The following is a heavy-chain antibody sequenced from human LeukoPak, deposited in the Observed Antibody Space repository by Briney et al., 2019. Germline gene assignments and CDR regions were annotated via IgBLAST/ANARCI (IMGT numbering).Heavy chain of an antibody. CDR1: GFTFSSYG. CDR2: IRYDGSNK. CDR3: ARGPEQIAVAGYFDY. V-gene: IGHV3-30*02. D-gene: IGHD6-19*01. J-gene: IGHJ4*02. Sequence: PGGSLRLSCAASGFTFSSYGMHWVRQAPGKGLEWVAFIRYDGSNKYFADSVKGRFTISRDNSKNTLYLQMNSLRAEDTAVYYCARGPEQIAVAGYFDYWGQGTLVTVSS.